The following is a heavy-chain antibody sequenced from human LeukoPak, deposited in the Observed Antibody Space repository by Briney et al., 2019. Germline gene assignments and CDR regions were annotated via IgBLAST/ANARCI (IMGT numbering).Heavy chain of an antibody. CDR1: GYTFTGYY. D-gene: IGHD3-22*01. J-gene: IGHJ4*02. V-gene: IGHV1-2*02. CDR3: VRVGRSDSSAFSDY. CDR2: INPNSGGT. Sequence: ASVKVSCKASGYTFTGYYLHWVRQAPGQGLEWMGWINPNSGGTHYAQRFQGRVTMTRDTSISTAYMELSSLRSDDTAVYYCVRVGRSDSSAFSDYRGQGTLVTVSS.